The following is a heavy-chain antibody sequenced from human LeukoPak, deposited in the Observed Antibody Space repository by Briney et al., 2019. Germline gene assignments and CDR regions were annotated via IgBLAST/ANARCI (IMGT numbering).Heavy chain of an antibody. CDR3: ARRLAVTGRYYFDY. Sequence: SETLSLTCAVCGGSFSGYYWSWIRQPPGKGLEWIGYIYYSGTTNYNPSLKSRVTMSVDTSKNQFSLRLNSVTAADTAVYYCARRLAVTGRYYFDYWGPGTLVTVSS. V-gene: IGHV4-59*01. CDR1: GGSFSGYY. D-gene: IGHD6-13*01. CDR2: IYYSGTT. J-gene: IGHJ4*02.